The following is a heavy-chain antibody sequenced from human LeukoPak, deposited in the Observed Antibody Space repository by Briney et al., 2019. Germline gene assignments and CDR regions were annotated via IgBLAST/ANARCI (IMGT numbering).Heavy chain of an antibody. CDR3: ASSFSDDFWSGHF. CDR2: IKQDGSAK. D-gene: IGHD3-3*01. Sequence: GGSLRLSCAASRITFTYWMSWVRQAPGKGLEWVANIKQDGSAKYYVDSVKGRFIISRDNAKKSLFLQMNGLRAEDTAVYYCASSFSDDFWSGHFWGQGTLVTVSS. CDR1: RITFTYW. V-gene: IGHV3-7*01. J-gene: IGHJ4*02.